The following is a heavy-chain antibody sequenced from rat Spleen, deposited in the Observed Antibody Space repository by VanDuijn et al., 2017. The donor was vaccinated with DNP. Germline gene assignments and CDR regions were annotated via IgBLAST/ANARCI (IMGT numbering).Heavy chain of an antibody. CDR1: GFSLTSYT. J-gene: IGHJ3*01. V-gene: IGHV2-6*01. D-gene: IGHD4-3*01. Sequence: QVQLKESGPGLVQPSQTLSLTCTVSGFSLTSYTVSWVRQPPGKGLEWIAAISSGGSTYYNSALKSRLSISRDTSKSQVFLKMNSRQTEDTAMYFCASSPSGPHWFAYWGQGTLVTVSS. CDR2: ISSGGST. CDR3: ASSPSGPHWFAY.